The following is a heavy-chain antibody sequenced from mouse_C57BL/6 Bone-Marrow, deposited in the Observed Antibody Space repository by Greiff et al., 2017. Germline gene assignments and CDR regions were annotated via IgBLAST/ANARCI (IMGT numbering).Heavy chain of an antibody. CDR1: GYTFTSYW. V-gene: IGHV1-64*01. CDR3: ARPITTVVATGGIDY. CDR2: IHPNSGST. J-gene: IGHJ2*01. D-gene: IGHD1-1*01. Sequence: QVQLQQPGAELVKPGASVKLSCKASGYTFTSYWMHWVKQRPGQGLEWIGMIHPNSGSTNYNEKFKSKATVTVDKSSSTAYMQLSSLTSEDSAVYNCARPITTVVATGGIDYWGQGTTLTVSS.